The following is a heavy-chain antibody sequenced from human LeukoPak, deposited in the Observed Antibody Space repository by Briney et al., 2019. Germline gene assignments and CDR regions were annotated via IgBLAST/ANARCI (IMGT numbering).Heavy chain of an antibody. J-gene: IGHJ1*01. Sequence: SETLSLTCSVYGGSFSGYYWSWIRQPPGKGLEWIGEINHSGSTNYNPSLKSRVTISVDTSKNQFSLKLSSVTAADTAVYYCARLQGYDSRTEGGQGTLVTVSS. CDR1: GGSFSGYY. D-gene: IGHD3-22*01. CDR3: ARLQGYDSRTE. CDR2: INHSGST. V-gene: IGHV4-34*01.